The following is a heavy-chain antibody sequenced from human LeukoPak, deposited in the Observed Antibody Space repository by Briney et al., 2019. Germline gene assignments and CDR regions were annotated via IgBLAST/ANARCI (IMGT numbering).Heavy chain of an antibody. Sequence: PGGSLRLSCTVSGFTVSSNSMSWVRQAPGKGLEWVSFIYSDNTHYSDSVKGRFTISRDNSKNTLYLQMNSLRAEDTAVYYCAGGARLRYFDWLNSPPHYFDYWGQGTLVTVSS. J-gene: IGHJ4*02. D-gene: IGHD3-9*01. CDR2: IYSDNT. V-gene: IGHV3-53*01. CDR3: AGGARLRYFDWLNSPPHYFDY. CDR1: GFTVSSNS.